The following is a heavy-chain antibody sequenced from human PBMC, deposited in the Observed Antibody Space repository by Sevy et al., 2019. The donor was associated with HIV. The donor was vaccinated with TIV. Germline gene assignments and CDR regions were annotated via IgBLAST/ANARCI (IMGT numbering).Heavy chain of an antibody. Sequence: GGSLKISCKGSGYIFSNYWIDWVRQIPGKGLEWMGIIYPGDSDSRYSPSFQGQVTIAADKSFSTAFQQWSSLKASDTAKYYCARATAGTAPHYSYYAIDIWGHGTTVTVSS. CDR3: ARATAGTAPHYSYYAIDI. D-gene: IGHD6-13*01. J-gene: IGHJ6*02. CDR2: IYPGDSDS. V-gene: IGHV5-51*01. CDR1: GYIFSNYW.